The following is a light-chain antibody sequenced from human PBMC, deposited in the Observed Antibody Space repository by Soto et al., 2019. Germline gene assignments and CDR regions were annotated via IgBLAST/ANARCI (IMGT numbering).Light chain of an antibody. J-gene: IGKJ1*01. CDR2: GTS. Sequence: EIVMTQSPATLSVSPGERATLSCRASQNVSTNLAWYQQKPGQSPRLLIYGTSTRATGVPARFSGGGSGTEFTLTINSLQSEDFAVYFCHQYNFWPTFGQGTKVEIK. V-gene: IGKV3-15*01. CDR3: HQYNFWPT. CDR1: QNVSTN.